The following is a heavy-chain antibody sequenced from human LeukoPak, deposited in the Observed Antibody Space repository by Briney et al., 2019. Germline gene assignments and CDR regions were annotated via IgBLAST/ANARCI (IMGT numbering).Heavy chain of an antibody. Sequence: GESLRLSCVVSGFNFGDFAMSWVRQVPGRSPEFVSSISDTGKIVYYTDSVRGRATVSRDNSKSTMYLQLNDLRGEDTAVYYCDNGEWWGPGTQVVVSS. CDR1: GFNFGDFA. CDR3: DNGEW. J-gene: IGHJ4*02. V-gene: IGHV3-23*01. CDR2: ISDTGKIV. D-gene: IGHD3-3*01.